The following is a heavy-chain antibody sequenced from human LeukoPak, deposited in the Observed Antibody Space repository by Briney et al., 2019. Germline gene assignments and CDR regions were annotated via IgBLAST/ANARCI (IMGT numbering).Heavy chain of an antibody. CDR3: ARAKNCSGGNCYAEY. CDR1: GYDFPTYW. V-gene: IGHV5-51*01. D-gene: IGHD2-15*01. J-gene: IGHJ4*02. Sequence: GESLKISCKGSGYDFPTYWIGWVRQMPGKGLEWMGIIYPGDSDTRYSPSFQGQVTISADKSISTAYLQWSSLKASDTAVYYCARAKNCSGGNCYAEYWGQGTLVTVSS. CDR2: IYPGDSDT.